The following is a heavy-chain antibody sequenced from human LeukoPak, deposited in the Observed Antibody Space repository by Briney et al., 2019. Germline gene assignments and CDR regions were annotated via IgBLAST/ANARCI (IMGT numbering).Heavy chain of an antibody. Sequence: PSETLSLTCTVSGGSLSSSGDHWGWIRQPPGKGLEYVGSIHYSGSSFYNPSLKSRVTISVDTSKNQFSLRLNSVTAADTAVYYCARRSGTFQKAFDYWGQGSLVTVSS. CDR1: GGSLSSSGDH. V-gene: IGHV4-39*01. CDR3: ARRSGTFQKAFDY. CDR2: IHYSGSS. D-gene: IGHD1-26*01. J-gene: IGHJ4*02.